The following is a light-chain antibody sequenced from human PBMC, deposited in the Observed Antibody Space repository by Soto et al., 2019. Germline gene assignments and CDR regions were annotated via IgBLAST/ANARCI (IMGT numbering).Light chain of an antibody. V-gene: IGKV1-5*01. CDR2: DAS. Sequence: DIQMTQSPSSLSASVGDEVTITCRASQTIMTYLNWYQLKPGKPPKLLIYDASSLESGVPSRFSGSGSGTEFTLTISSLQPDDFATYYCQQYNSYPWTFGQGTKVDIK. CDR1: QTIMTY. CDR3: QQYNSYPWT. J-gene: IGKJ1*01.